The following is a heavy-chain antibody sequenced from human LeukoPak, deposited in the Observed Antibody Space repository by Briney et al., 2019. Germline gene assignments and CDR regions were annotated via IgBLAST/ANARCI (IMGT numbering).Heavy chain of an antibody. CDR2: ISAYNGNT. D-gene: IGHD3-22*01. CDR1: GYTFTSYG. J-gene: IGHJ3*02. Sequence: ASVKVSCTASGYTFTSYGISWVRQAPGQGLEWMGRISAYNGNTNYALKVQGRVTMTTDTSTSTAYMELGSLRSDDTAVYYCARDSYYDSRGYYYHDAFDIWGQGTMVTVAS. CDR3: ARDSYYDSRGYYYHDAFDI. V-gene: IGHV1-18*01.